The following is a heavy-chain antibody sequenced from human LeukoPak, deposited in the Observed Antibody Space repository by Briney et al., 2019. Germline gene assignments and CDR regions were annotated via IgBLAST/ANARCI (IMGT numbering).Heavy chain of an antibody. Sequence: PSQTLSLTCAVSGGSISSGGYSCSWIRQPPGKGLEWIGYIYHSGSTYYNPSLKSRVTISVDRSKNQFSLKLSSVTAADTAVYYCARGRDGSELDYWGQGTLVTVSS. J-gene: IGHJ4*02. D-gene: IGHD3-10*01. V-gene: IGHV4-30-2*01. CDR1: GGSISSGGYS. CDR2: IYHSGST. CDR3: ARGRDGSELDY.